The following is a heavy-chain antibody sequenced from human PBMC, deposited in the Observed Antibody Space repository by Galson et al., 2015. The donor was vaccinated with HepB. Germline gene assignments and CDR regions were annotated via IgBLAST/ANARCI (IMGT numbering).Heavy chain of an antibody. CDR1: GFTFRSYA. D-gene: IGHD6-13*01. CDR3: AKRDDSSSWYPNAFDI. CDR2: ISGSGVTT. Sequence: SLRLSCVASGFTFRSYAMSWVRQAPGKGLEWVSAISGSGVTTYYADSVEGRFTISRDNSKNTLYLQMNSLRAEDTAVYYCAKRDDSSSWYPNAFDIWGQGTLVTVSS. V-gene: IGHV3-23*01. J-gene: IGHJ3*02.